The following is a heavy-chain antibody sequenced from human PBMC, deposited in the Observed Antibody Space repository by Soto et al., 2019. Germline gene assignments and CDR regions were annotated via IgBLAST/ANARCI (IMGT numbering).Heavy chain of an antibody. CDR1: GGTFSSYT. V-gene: IGHV1-69*02. D-gene: IGHD3-9*01. CDR3: ARGLYYDILTGYDDY. J-gene: IGHJ4*02. CDR2: IIPILGIA. Sequence: SVKVSCKASGGTFSSYTISWVRQAPGQGLEWTGRIIPILGIANYAQKFQGRVTITADKSTSTAYMELSSLRSEDTAVYYCARGLYYDILTGYDDYWGQGTLVTVSS.